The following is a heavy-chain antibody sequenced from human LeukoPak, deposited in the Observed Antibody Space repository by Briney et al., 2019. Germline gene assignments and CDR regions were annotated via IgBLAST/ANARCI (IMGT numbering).Heavy chain of an antibody. D-gene: IGHD1-26*01. Sequence: ASVKVSCKASGGTFTSYAISWVRQAPGQGLEWLGGIIAMVGKANYAQTFQGKVTIITDESTRTAYMELNSQTSEDTAVYYCAAGVGITTQFDNWGQGTPVTVSS. CDR1: GGTFTSYA. CDR2: IIAMVGKA. CDR3: AAGVGITTQFDN. J-gene: IGHJ4*02. V-gene: IGHV1-69*05.